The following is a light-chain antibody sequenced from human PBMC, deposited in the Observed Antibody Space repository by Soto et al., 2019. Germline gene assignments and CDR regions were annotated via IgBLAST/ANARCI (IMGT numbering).Light chain of an antibody. CDR3: QHYGGMWT. CDR2: DAS. V-gene: IGKV1-5*01. CDR1: QSISNR. J-gene: IGKJ1*01. Sequence: DIQMTQSPSTLSASVGDRVTITCRASQSISNRLAWYQQKPGKAPKVLIYDASSLESGVPSRFSGSGSGTEFILTFNSLQPDDFASCCCQHYGGMWTFGQGTKVE.